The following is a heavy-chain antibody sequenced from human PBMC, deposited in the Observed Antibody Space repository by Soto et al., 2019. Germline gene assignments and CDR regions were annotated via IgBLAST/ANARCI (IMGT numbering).Heavy chain of an antibody. CDR3: GRDQEVAAAGAQNWYGMDV. Sequence: SETLSLTCTVSGGSISSYDCSWIRQPAGKGLEWIGRIYTSGITNYNPSLKSRVTMSVDTSKNQFSLKLSSVTAADTAVYYCGRDQEVAAAGAQNWYGMDVWGQRTTVAVSS. CDR2: IYTSGIT. J-gene: IGHJ6*02. D-gene: IGHD6-13*01. V-gene: IGHV4-4*07. CDR1: GGSISSYD.